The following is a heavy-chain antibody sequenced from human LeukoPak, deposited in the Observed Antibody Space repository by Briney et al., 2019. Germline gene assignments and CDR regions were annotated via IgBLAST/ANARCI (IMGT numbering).Heavy chain of an antibody. Sequence: GESLKISCETSGYSFTTYWIGWVRQRPGTGLEWMGIIYPGDPDTRYSPSFQGQVTISADKSISTAYLQWSSLKASDTAMYYCARLTVTSVTIDYWGQGTLVTVSS. V-gene: IGHV5-51*01. D-gene: IGHD4-17*01. CDR3: ARLTVTSVTIDY. CDR1: GYSFTTYW. CDR2: IYPGDPDT. J-gene: IGHJ4*02.